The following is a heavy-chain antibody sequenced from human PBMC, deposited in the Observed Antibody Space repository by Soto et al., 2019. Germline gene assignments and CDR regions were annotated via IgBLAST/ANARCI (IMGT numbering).Heavy chain of an antibody. CDR3: AREAYYYGSGSYTYWFDP. V-gene: IGHV3-48*02. CDR2: ISSSSSTI. J-gene: IGHJ5*02. Sequence: EVQLVESGGGLVQPGGSLRLSCAASGFTFSSYSMNWVRQAPGKGLEGVSYISSSSSTIYYADSVKGRFTISRDNAKNSLYPPMNSLRDEDTAVYYCAREAYYYGSGSYTYWFDPWGQGTLVTVSS. CDR1: GFTFSSYS. D-gene: IGHD3-10*01.